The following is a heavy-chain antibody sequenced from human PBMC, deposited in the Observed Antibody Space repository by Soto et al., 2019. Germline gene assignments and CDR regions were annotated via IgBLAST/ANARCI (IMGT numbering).Heavy chain of an antibody. CDR2: ISGSGGST. CDR3: AKNPSITIFGVVTNNYYYYYMDV. J-gene: IGHJ6*03. V-gene: IGHV3-23*01. Sequence: GGSLRLSCAASGFTFSSYAMSWVRQAPGKGLEWVSAISGSGGSTYYADSVKGRFTISGDNSKNTLYLQMNSLRAEDTVVYYCAKNPSITIFGVVTNNYYYYYMDVWGKGTTVTVSS. CDR1: GFTFSSYA. D-gene: IGHD3-3*01.